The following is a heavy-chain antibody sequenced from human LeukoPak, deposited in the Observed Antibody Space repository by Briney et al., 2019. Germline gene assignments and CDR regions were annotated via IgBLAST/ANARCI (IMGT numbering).Heavy chain of an antibody. CDR3: AKDLASFDY. CDR1: AFTISSYG. CDR2: ISYDGSNK. D-gene: IGHD1-26*01. V-gene: IGHV3-30*18. J-gene: IGHJ4*02. Sequence: GVFLRLSCAASAFTISSYGLHWVSQGQGNGLEWVAVISYDGSNKYYEDSVKGRFIISRDNSKNTLYLQMNRLRAEDTAVYYCAKDLASFDYWGQGTLVTVSS.